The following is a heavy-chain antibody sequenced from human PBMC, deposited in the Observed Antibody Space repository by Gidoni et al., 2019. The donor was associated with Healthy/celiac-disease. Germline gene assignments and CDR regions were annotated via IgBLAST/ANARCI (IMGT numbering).Heavy chain of an antibody. J-gene: IGHJ3*02. Sequence: QVQLVQSGAEVKKPGASVKVSCKASGYTFTSYYMHWVRQAPGQGLEWMGIINPSGGSTSYAQKFQGRVTMTRDTSTSTVYMELSSLRSEDTAVYYCARDLSLYDSSGYSFDIWGQGTMVTVSS. D-gene: IGHD3-22*01. V-gene: IGHV1-46*01. CDR1: GYTFTSYY. CDR3: ARDLSLYDSSGYSFDI. CDR2: INPSGGST.